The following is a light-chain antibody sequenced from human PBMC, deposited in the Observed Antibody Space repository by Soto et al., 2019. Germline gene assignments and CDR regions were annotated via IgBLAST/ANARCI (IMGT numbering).Light chain of an antibody. J-gene: IGKJ1*01. CDR3: QQYNNWPWT. V-gene: IGKV3-15*01. CDR1: QSISDT. CDR2: SAS. Sequence: EIVMTQSPATLSVSPGGRATLSCRASQSISDTLAWYQQKPGQAPRLLIYSASRRATGFPARFSGSGSGTDFTLTISSLQSEDFAVYYCQQYNNWPWTFGQGTTGDIK.